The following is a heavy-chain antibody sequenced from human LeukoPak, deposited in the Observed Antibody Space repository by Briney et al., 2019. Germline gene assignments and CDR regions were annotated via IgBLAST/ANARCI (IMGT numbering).Heavy chain of an antibody. V-gene: IGHV4-39*01. D-gene: IGHD4-17*01. Sequence: SETLSLTCTVSGGSISSSSYYWGWIRQPPGKGLEWIGSIYYSGSTYYNPSLKSRVTISVDTSKNQFSLKLSSVTAADTAVYYCASRERGYGDYDDAFDIWGQGTMVTVSS. CDR3: ASRERGYGDYDDAFDI. CDR1: GGSISSSSYY. J-gene: IGHJ3*02. CDR2: IYYSGST.